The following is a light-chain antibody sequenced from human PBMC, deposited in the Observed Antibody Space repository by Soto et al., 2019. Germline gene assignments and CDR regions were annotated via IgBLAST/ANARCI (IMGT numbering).Light chain of an antibody. CDR3: QQYNNRPPIT. CDR1: QSVGTK. CDR2: DAS. V-gene: IGKV3-15*01. J-gene: IGKJ5*01. Sequence: DIVMTQSPATLSVTPGEGATLTCRASQSVGTKIAWYQQKPGQAPRLLIYDASTRATGVPPRFGGSGSGTDFTLTISSLQSEDFALYSCQQYNNRPPITPGQGTLLEIK.